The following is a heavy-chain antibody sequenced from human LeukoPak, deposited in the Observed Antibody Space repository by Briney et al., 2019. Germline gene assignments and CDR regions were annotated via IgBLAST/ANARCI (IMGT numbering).Heavy chain of an antibody. Sequence: GGSLRLSCAASGFTFSSYGMHRVRQAPGKGLEWVANIKQDGSEKYYVDSVKGRFTISRDNAKNSLYLQMNSLRAEDTAVYYCARVVVVTATDAFDIWGQGTMVTVSS. CDR2: IKQDGSEK. CDR3: ARVVVVTATDAFDI. CDR1: GFTFSSYG. V-gene: IGHV3-7*01. J-gene: IGHJ3*02. D-gene: IGHD2-21*02.